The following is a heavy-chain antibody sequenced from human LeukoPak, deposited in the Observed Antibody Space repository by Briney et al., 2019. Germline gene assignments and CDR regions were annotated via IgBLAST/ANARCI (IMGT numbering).Heavy chain of an antibody. CDR1: GGSFSGYY. CDR2: IYYSGST. V-gene: IGHV4-59*01. J-gene: IGHJ4*02. CDR3: ARTSVVFSYFDD. Sequence: PSETLSLTCAVYGGSFSGYYWSWIRQPPGKGLEWIGYIYYSGSTNHNPSLTSRVTISVDTSNNQFSLKLGSVTAADTAVYFCARTSVVFSYFDDWGRGILVTVSS. D-gene: IGHD2/OR15-2a*01.